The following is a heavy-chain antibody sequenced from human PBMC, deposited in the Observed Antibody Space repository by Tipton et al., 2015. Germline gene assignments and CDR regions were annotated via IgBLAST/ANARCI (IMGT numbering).Heavy chain of an antibody. J-gene: IGHJ5*02. CDR1: GFSFRSYW. D-gene: IGHD3-10*01. Sequence: SLRLSCGASGFSFRSYWMNWVRQAPGKGLEWVANIKQDGSERSYVASVEGRFTISRDNDNSSLYLHMNSLRADDTAVYYCARHTGDFRIPMWFHPWGQGTLVTVSS. V-gene: IGHV3-7*05. CDR2: IKQDGSER. CDR3: ARHTGDFRIPMWFHP.